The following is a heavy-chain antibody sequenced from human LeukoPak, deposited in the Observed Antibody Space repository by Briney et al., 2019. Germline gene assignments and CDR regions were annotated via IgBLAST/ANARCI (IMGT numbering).Heavy chain of an antibody. CDR3: AKPLSAASGTDFDY. J-gene: IGHJ4*02. CDR1: GLTFSSYG. Sequence: GGSLRLSCAASGLTFSSYGMHWVRQAPGKGLEWVAVISYDGTIRNYADSVKGRFTISRDNSKNTLYLQMNSLRAEDTAVYYCAKPLSAASGTDFDYWGQGTLVTVSS. V-gene: IGHV3-30*18. D-gene: IGHD6-13*01. CDR2: ISYDGTIR.